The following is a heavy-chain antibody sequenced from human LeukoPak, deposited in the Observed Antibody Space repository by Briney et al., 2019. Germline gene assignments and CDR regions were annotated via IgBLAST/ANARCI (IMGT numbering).Heavy chain of an antibody. Sequence: ASVKVSCKASGYTFIGYYIFWVRRAPGQWLEWMGWINPNSGGTNYAPEFQGRLTMTRDTSITTAYMELSTLRSDDTAVYYCALIGDHAWFDPWGQGTLVTVSS. V-gene: IGHV1-2*02. J-gene: IGHJ5*02. CDR1: GYTFIGYY. CDR3: ALIGDHAWFDP. D-gene: IGHD3-10*01. CDR2: INPNSGGT.